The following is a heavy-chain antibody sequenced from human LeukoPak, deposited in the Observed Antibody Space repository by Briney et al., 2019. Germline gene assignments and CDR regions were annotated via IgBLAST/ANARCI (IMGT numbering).Heavy chain of an antibody. CDR1: GFTFSNYA. V-gene: IGHV3-23*01. D-gene: IGHD6-19*01. CDR2: LTGDGDST. J-gene: IGHJ4*02. Sequence: GGSLRLSCAASGFTFSNYAMSWVRQAPGKGLEWVSTLTGDGDSTYYTDSVQGRFTISRDNSKNTLYLQMNSLGADDTAVYYCAKSLSSGWSFYYFDYWGQGTLVTVSS. CDR3: AKSLSSGWSFYYFDY.